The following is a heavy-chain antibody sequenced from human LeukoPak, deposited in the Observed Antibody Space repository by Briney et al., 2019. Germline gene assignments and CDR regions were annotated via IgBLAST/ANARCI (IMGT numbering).Heavy chain of an antibody. CDR1: GFTFSSYA. V-gene: IGHV3-23*01. CDR2: ISGSGGST. Sequence: GGSLRLSCAASGFTFSSYAMSWVRQAPGKGLGWVSAISGSGGSTYYADSVKGRFTISRDNSKNTLYLQMNSLRAEDTAVYYCAKDLAARYYYYMDVWGKGTTVTVSS. CDR3: AKDLAARYYYYMDV. D-gene: IGHD6-6*01. J-gene: IGHJ6*03.